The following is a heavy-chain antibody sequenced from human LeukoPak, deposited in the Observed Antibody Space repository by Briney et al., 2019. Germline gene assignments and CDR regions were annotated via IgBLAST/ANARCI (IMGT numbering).Heavy chain of an antibody. V-gene: IGHV1-18*01. CDR1: GYTFTSYG. CDR3: ARDSSLNIAAAGTFDY. Sequence: ASVKVSCKASGYTFTSYGISWVRQAPGQGLEWMGWISAYNGNTNYAQKLQGRVTMTTDTSTSTACMELRSLRSDDTAVYYCARDSSLNIAAAGTFDYWGQGTLVTVSS. D-gene: IGHD6-13*01. J-gene: IGHJ4*02. CDR2: ISAYNGNT.